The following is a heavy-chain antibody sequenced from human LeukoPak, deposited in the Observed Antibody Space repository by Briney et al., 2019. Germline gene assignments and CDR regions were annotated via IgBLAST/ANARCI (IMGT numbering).Heavy chain of an antibody. Sequence: KPSETLSLTCAVSGGSISSGGYSWSWIRQPPGKGLEWIGYIYHSGSTNYNPSLKSRVTISVDTSKNQFSLKLSSVTAADTAVYYCARGWGYYSYEPFDYWGQGTLVTVSS. CDR3: ARGWGYYSYEPFDY. CDR1: GGSISSGGYS. V-gene: IGHV4-30-2*01. D-gene: IGHD1-26*01. J-gene: IGHJ4*02. CDR2: IYHSGST.